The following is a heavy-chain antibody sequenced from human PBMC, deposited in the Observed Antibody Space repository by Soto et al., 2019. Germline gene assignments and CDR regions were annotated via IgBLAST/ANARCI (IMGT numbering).Heavy chain of an antibody. V-gene: IGHV3-9*01. CDR2: ISWNSGSI. Sequence: GGSLRLSCAASGFTFDDYAMHWVRQAPGKGLEWVSGISWNSGSIGYADSVKGRFTISRDNAKNSLYLQMNSLRAEDTALYYCAKAKGYSSGWLDYYYYYMDVWGKGTTVTVSS. J-gene: IGHJ6*03. CDR3: AKAKGYSSGWLDYYYYYMDV. D-gene: IGHD6-19*01. CDR1: GFTFDDYA.